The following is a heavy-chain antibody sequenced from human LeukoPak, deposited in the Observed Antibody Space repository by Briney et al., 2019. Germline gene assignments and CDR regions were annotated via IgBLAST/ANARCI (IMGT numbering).Heavy chain of an antibody. V-gene: IGHV3-30-3*01. D-gene: IGHD3-3*02. CDR3: ARDSVKLPGISYFDN. Sequence: GGALRLSCAASGFSFSTHKMNWVRQAPDKGLEWVAVISYDGTKIYYADSAKGRFTISRDNSKNMVYLQMNSLRAEDTTLYYCARDSVKLPGISYFDNWGQGTLVTVSS. J-gene: IGHJ1*01. CDR2: ISYDGTKI. CDR1: GFSFSTHK.